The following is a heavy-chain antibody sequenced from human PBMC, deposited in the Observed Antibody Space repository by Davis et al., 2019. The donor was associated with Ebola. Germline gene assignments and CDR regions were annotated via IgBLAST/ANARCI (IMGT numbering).Heavy chain of an antibody. CDR1: GFTFSSYG. CDR2: IWYDGSNK. V-gene: IGHV3-33*01. Sequence: GRSLRLSCAASGFTFSSYGMHWVRQAPGKGLEWVAVIWYDGSNKYYADSVKGRFTISRDNSKNTLYLQMNSLRAEDTAVYYCAREEPWGRYFDWFHKGNYYGMDVWGQGTTVTVSS. J-gene: IGHJ6*02. D-gene: IGHD3-9*01. CDR3: AREEPWGRYFDWFHKGNYYGMDV.